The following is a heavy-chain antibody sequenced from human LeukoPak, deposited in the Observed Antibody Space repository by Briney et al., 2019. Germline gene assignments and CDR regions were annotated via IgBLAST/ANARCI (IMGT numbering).Heavy chain of an antibody. CDR3: ARAMVASTFYYMDV. D-gene: IGHD2-15*01. CDR1: GFGFSSYW. V-gene: IGHV3-7*01. J-gene: IGHJ6*03. Sequence: GGSLRLSCAASGFGFSSYWMTWVRQTPGKGLEWVANMKEDGGDKHCVDSVRGRFTISRDNGKKSLYLQMNRLRAEDTAVYYCARAMVASTFYYMDVWGKGTTVTVSS. CDR2: MKEDGGDK.